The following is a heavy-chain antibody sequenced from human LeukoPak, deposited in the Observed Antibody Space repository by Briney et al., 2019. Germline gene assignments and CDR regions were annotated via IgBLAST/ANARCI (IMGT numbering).Heavy chain of an antibody. D-gene: IGHD6-19*01. CDR3: AKDGSSGWFVY. V-gene: IGHV3-23*01. J-gene: IGHJ4*02. CDR1: EFTFSTYA. Sequence: PGGSLRLSCAASEFTFSTYAMSWVRQAPGKGLEWVSSISDSGGSTYYAASVKGRFTISRDNSKNTLYLQMNSLRAEDTAVYYCAKDGSSGWFVYWGQGTLVTVSS. CDR2: ISDSGGST.